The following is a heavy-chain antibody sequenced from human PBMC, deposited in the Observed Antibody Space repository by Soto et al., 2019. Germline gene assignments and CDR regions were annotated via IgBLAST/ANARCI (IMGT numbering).Heavy chain of an antibody. CDR3: ASSVLVTSTMNYFDL. D-gene: IGHD2-8*02. J-gene: IGHJ4*02. CDR1: GYSLYHFR. Sequence: GEPREGSDRTSGYSLYHFRIAWVRQMPGEGLEWLGIIYPDDSDTRYSPSFLGQVTISADKSIKTTYLQWSSLKASDTAIYFCASSVLVTSTMNYFDLWGQGTLVTVSS. CDR2: IYPDDSDT. V-gene: IGHV5-51*01.